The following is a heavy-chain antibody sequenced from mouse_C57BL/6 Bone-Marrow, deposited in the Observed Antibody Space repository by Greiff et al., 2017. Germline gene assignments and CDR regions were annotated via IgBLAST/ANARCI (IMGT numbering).Heavy chain of an antibody. V-gene: IGHV1-63*01. CDR3: ARSAGSSYRFAY. CDR1: GYTFTNYW. D-gene: IGHD1-1*01. Sequence: VQGVESGAELVRPGTSVKMSCKASGYTFTNYWIGWAKQRPGHGLEWIGDIYPGGGYTNYNEKFKGKATLTADKSSSTAYMQLSSLTSEDSAIYYCARSAGSSYRFAYWGQGTLVTVSA. CDR2: IYPGGGYT. J-gene: IGHJ3*01.